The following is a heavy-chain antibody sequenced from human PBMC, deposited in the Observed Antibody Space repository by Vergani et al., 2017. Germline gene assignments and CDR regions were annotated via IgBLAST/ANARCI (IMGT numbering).Heavy chain of an antibody. CDR2: ISAYNGNT. CDR3: ARYPHIVVVPAAPYYYYYYGMDV. Sequence: QVQLVQSGAEVKKPGASVKVSCKASGYTFTSYGISWVRQAPGQGLEWMGWISAYNGNTNYAQKLQGRVTMTTDTSTSTAYMELRSLRADDTAVYYCARYPHIVVVPAAPYYYYYYGMDVWGQGTTVTVSS. CDR1: GYTFTSYG. J-gene: IGHJ6*02. V-gene: IGHV1-18*04. D-gene: IGHD2-2*01.